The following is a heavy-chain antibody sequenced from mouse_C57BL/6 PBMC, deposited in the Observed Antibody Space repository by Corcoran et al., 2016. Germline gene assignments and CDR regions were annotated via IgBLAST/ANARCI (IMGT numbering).Heavy chain of an antibody. Sequence: QIQLVQYGPELKKPGETVKISCTASGYTFTTYGMRWVKQAPGKDLKWMGWINTYSGVPTYADDFKGRFTFTLETSASTAYLQINNLKNENTATYCCTRSKGDYYGSSYTDFWGQGTTLTVSS. J-gene: IGHJ2*01. V-gene: IGHV9-3*01. D-gene: IGHD1-1*01. CDR3: TRSKGDYYGSSYTDF. CDR1: GYTFTTYG. CDR2: INTYSGVP.